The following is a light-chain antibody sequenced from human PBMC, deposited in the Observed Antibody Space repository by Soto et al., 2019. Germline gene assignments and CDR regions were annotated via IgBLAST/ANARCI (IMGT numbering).Light chain of an antibody. CDR3: QTWGTGPWV. CDR1: SGHSTYA. V-gene: IGLV4-69*01. CDR2: LNSDGSH. J-gene: IGLJ3*02. Sequence: QPVLTQSPSASASLGASVKLTCTLSSGHSTYAIAWYQQQPEKGPRYLMKLNSDGSHSKGDGIPDRFSGSSSGAERYLTISSLQSEDEADYYCQTWGTGPWVFGGGTKVTVL.